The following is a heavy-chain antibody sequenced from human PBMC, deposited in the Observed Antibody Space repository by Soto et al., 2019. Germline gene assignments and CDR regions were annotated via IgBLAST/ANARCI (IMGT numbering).Heavy chain of an antibody. J-gene: IGHJ5*02. V-gene: IGHV3-30*18. CDR2: ITYDGNNK. CDR1: GFTFSTYG. D-gene: IGHD1-26*01. CDR3: AKDPNPNSGSLNWFDP. Sequence: QVQLVESGGGVVQPGRSLRLSCVVSGFTFSTYGMHWVRQAPGKGLEWVAVITYDGNNKNYGDSVKGRFNISRDNSRNTLYLQMNSLRPEDTAVYYCAKDPNPNSGSLNWFDPWGQGTLVTVSS.